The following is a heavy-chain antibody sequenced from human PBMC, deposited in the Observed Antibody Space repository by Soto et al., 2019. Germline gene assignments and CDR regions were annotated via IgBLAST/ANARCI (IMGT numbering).Heavy chain of an antibody. CDR1: GFSLSTTTVG. V-gene: IGHV2-5*02. D-gene: IGHD6-19*01. CDR3: VHRRHTYASGWFFDY. Sequence: QITLKESGPTLVKPTQTLTLTCTFSGFSLSTTTVGVGWIRQPPGKALEWLAVIYWDDDKRYSPSLKSRLTIAKDTSKNQVVLTVTTMDPVDTATYYCVHRRHTYASGWFFDYWGQGTLATVSS. J-gene: IGHJ4*02. CDR2: IYWDDDK.